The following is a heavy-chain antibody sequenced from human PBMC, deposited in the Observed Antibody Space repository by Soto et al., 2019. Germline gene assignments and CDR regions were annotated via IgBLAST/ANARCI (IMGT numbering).Heavy chain of an antibody. V-gene: IGHV1-2*02. CDR1: GYTFTGLY. CDR2: INPNNGGT. D-gene: IGHD4-17*01. CDR3: ARDPGPYGDYNY. J-gene: IGHJ4*02. Sequence: GPSEKVSCKASGYTFTGLYMHWVRQAPGQGLEWMGWINPNNGGTNYVQKFQDSVTMTRDTSITTAYMELSGLRSDDTAVYYCARDPGPYGDYNYWGQGILVTVSS.